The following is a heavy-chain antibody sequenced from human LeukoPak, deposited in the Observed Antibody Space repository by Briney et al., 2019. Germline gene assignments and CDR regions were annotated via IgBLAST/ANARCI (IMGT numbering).Heavy chain of an antibody. V-gene: IGHV4-39*01. CDR1: GGSISSSSYY. CDR2: IYYSGST. Sequence: SETLSLTCTVSGGSISSSSYYWGWIRQPPGKGLEWIGSIYYSGSTYYNPSLKSRVTISVDTSKNQFSLKLSSVTAADTAVYYCARHSILYYDFWSGYPRMDVWGKGTTVTVSS. D-gene: IGHD3-3*01. CDR3: ARHSILYYDFWSGYPRMDV. J-gene: IGHJ6*03.